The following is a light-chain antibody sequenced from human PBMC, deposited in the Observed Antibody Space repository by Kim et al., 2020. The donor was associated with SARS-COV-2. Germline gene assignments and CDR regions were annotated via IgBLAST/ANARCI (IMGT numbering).Light chain of an antibody. J-gene: IGLJ3*02. V-gene: IGLV2-14*01. CDR1: ISDIGAYNY. CDR2: DVT. CDR3: SSYTTNTTWV. Sequence: QSVLTQPASVSGSPGHSITISCTGTISDIGAYNYVSWYQQHQGKAPKLIIFDVTKRPSGISNRFSASKSANTASLTISGLQAEDEADYYCSSYTTNTTWVFGGGTQLTVL.